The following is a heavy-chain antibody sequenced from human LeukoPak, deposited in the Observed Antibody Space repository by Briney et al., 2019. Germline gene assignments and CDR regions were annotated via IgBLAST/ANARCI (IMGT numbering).Heavy chain of an antibody. J-gene: IGHJ5*02. CDR1: GFTFSSYA. D-gene: IGHD3-10*01. CDR3: ARDGIIRENWFDP. CDR2: ISGCGGST. Sequence: GGSLRLSCAASGFTFSSYAMNWVRQAPGKGLEWVSAISGCGGSTYYADSVKGRFTISRDNSKNTLYLQMNSLRAEDTAVYYCARDGIIRENWFDPWGQGTLVTVSS. V-gene: IGHV3-23*01.